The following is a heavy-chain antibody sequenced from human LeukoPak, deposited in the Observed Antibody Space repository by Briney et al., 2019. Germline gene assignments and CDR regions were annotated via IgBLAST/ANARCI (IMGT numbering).Heavy chain of an antibody. CDR2: IYYTGST. Sequence: SETLSLTCAVSGGSISSSSYYWGWIRQPPGKGLEWIGNIYYTGSTCYNPSLKSRVTISIDTSKNQFSLKLSSVTAADTAVYYCARVAYSSSWYYYYYYMDVWGKGTTVTVSS. D-gene: IGHD6-13*01. V-gene: IGHV4-39*07. CDR1: GGSISSSSYY. CDR3: ARVAYSSSWYYYYYYMDV. J-gene: IGHJ6*03.